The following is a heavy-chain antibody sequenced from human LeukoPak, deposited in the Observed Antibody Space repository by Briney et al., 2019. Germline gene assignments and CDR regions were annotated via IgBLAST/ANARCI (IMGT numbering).Heavy chain of an antibody. CDR1: GGSISSYY. J-gene: IGHJ4*02. D-gene: IGHD1-1*01. CDR2: IYYSGST. V-gene: IGHV4-59*01. Sequence: PSETLSLTCTVSGGSISSYYWSWIRQPPGKGLEWIGYIYYSGSTNYNPSLKSRVTISVDTSKNQFSLKLSSVTAADTAVYYCARVTAMHWNHHFGYWGQGTLVTVSS. CDR3: ARVTAMHWNHHFGY.